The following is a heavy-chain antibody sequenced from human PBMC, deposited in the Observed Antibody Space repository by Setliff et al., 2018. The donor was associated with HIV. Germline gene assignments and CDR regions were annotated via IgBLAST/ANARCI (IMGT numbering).Heavy chain of an antibody. Sequence: SVKVSCKASGDTFSSYAISWVRQAPGQGLEWMGGIIPILGIANYAQKFQDRVTITADKSTDTAYMELNSLRSEDTAVYYCAPWRKVAAPGVWFSAHDYWGQGTLVTVSS. V-gene: IGHV1-69*10. CDR3: APWRKVAAPGVWFSAHDY. CDR1: GDTFSSYA. CDR2: IIPILGIA. D-gene: IGHD2-15*01. J-gene: IGHJ4*02.